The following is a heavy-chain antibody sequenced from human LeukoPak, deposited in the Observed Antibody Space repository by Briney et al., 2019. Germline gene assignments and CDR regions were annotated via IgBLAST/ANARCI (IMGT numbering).Heavy chain of an antibody. CDR2: INTDGSTT. CDR1: GFTFNAHW. V-gene: IGHV3-74*01. CDR3: ARDLNWNQADY. Sequence: GGSLRLSCAASGFTFNAHWMHWVRQTPEKGLVLLSRINTDGSTTNYADAVKGRFTISRDNAKDTLYLQMNSLRVEDTAVYYCARDLNWNQADYWGQGSLVTVSS. J-gene: IGHJ4*02. D-gene: IGHD1-20*01.